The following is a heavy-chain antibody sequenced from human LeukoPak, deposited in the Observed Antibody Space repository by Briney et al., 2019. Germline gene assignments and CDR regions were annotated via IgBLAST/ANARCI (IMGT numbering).Heavy chain of an antibody. J-gene: IGHJ5*02. CDR1: GFTFSSYA. CDR3: VREIGWFGP. Sequence: TGASLRLSCAASGFTFSSYAMSWVRQAPGKGLEWVSVISDSGGSTYYADSVKGRFTISRDNSKDTLYLQMNSLTAEDTAVYYCVREIGWFGPWGQGTLVTVSS. CDR2: ISDSGGST. V-gene: IGHV3-23*01.